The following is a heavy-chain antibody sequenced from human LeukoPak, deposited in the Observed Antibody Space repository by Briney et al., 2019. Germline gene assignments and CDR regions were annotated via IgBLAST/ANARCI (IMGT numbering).Heavy chain of an antibody. CDR3: ARDPNYYDSSGYVFDY. D-gene: IGHD3-22*01. CDR2: ISYDGSNK. CDR1: GFTFSSYA. V-gene: IGHV3-30-3*01. J-gene: IGHJ4*02. Sequence: GGSLRLSCAASGFTFSSYAMHWVRQAPGKGLEWVAVISYDGSNKYYADSVKGRFTISRDNSKNTLYLQMNSLRAEDTAVYYCARDPNYYDSSGYVFDYWGQGTLVTVSS.